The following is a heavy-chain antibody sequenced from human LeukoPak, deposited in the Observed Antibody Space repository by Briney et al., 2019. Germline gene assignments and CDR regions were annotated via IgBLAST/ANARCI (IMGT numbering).Heavy chain of an antibody. CDR1: GFTFSSYA. J-gene: IGHJ6*02. CDR3: ARRFGELSPYYHYYYGMDV. CDR2: ISSDGSNR. V-gene: IGHV3-30*04. D-gene: IGHD3-10*01. Sequence: PGGSLRLSCAASGFTFSSYAMRWVRQAPGKGLEWVAVISSDGSNRYYADSVQGRFTLSRDNSKNTLYLQMNSLRAEDTAVYYCARRFGELSPYYHYYYGMDVWGQGTTVTVSS.